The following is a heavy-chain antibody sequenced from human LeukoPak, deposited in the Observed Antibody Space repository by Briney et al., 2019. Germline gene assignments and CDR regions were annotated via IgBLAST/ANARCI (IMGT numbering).Heavy chain of an antibody. CDR2: IYYSGNP. Sequence: SEPLSLICTVSGVPISSSNSYWGWIRQPPGKGLEWIGRIYYSGNPYYNASLKSQVSISIDTSKNQFSLRLTSVTAADTAVYYCARVTGYRIEDYFDYWGQGTLVTVSS. V-gene: IGHV4-39*01. D-gene: IGHD6-13*01. J-gene: IGHJ4*02. CDR3: ARVTGYRIEDYFDY. CDR1: GVPISSSNSY.